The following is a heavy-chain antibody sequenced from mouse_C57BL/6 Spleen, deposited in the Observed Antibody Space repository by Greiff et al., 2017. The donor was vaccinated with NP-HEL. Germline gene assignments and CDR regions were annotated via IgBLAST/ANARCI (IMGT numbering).Heavy chain of an antibody. CDR3: ARDIDY. Sequence: VQLQQSGPELVKPGASVKISCKASGYAFSSSWMNWVKQRPGKGLEWIGRIYPGDGDTNYNGKFKGKATLTAYKASSTAYMQLSNLTSAYSAVYFCARDIDYWGQGTTLTVSS. V-gene: IGHV1-82*01. J-gene: IGHJ2*01. CDR1: GYAFSSSW. CDR2: IYPGDGDT.